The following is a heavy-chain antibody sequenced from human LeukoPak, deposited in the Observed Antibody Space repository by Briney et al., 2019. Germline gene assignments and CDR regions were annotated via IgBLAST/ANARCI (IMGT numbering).Heavy chain of an antibody. V-gene: IGHV1-2*02. CDR2: INPNSGGT. CDR3: ARDIVVVPAAQGVYYYYGVDV. Sequence: ASVKVSCKASGNTFSGYYMHWVRQAPGQGLEWMGWINPNSGGTNYAQKFQGRVTMTRDTSISTAYMELSRLRSDDTAVYYCARDIVVVPAAQGVYYYYGVDVWGQGTTVTVSS. J-gene: IGHJ6*02. CDR1: GNTFSGYY. D-gene: IGHD2-2*01.